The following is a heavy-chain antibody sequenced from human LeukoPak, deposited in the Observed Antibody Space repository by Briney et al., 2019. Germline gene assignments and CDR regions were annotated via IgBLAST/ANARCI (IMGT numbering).Heavy chain of an antibody. J-gene: IGHJ2*01. CDR1: GYTFTDYY. V-gene: IGHV1-2*06. D-gene: IGHD2-21*02. CDR2: INPNSGGT. Sequence: ASVKVSCKASGYTFTDYYMHWVRQAPGQGLEWMGRINPNSGGTNYAQKFLGRVTMTRDTSISTAYVELSRLGSDDTAVYYCARVWHCGNDCSSYWYFDLWGRGTLVTVSS. CDR3: ARVWHCGNDCSSYWYFDL.